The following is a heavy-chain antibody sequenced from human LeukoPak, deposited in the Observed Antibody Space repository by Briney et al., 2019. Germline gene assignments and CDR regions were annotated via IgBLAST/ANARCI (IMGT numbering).Heavy chain of an antibody. Sequence: GGSLRLSCAASGFSFSMYAMSWVRQVPGKGLQWVSGISGGGDRRNYADSVKGRFTISRDTSKNTLYLQMNSLRAEDTAVYYCAKDLDFWSGDFVYHMDVWGKGTTVIVSS. CDR2: ISGGGDRR. CDR3: AKDLDFWSGDFVYHMDV. V-gene: IGHV3-23*01. J-gene: IGHJ6*03. CDR1: GFSFSMYA. D-gene: IGHD3-3*01.